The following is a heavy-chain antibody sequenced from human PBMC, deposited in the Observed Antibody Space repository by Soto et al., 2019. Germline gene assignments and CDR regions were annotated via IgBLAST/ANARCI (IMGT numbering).Heavy chain of an antibody. V-gene: IGHV4-30-4*01. CDR2: IYYSGST. CDR1: GGSISSGDYY. Sequence: PSETLSLTCTVSGGSISSGDYYWCWIRQPPGKGLEWIGYIYYSGSTYYNPSLKSRVTISVDTSKNQFSLKLSSVTAADTAVYYCARENYDIFTGYSMGYYYYGMDVWGQGTTVTVSS. J-gene: IGHJ6*02. D-gene: IGHD3-9*01. CDR3: ARENYDIFTGYSMGYYYYGMDV.